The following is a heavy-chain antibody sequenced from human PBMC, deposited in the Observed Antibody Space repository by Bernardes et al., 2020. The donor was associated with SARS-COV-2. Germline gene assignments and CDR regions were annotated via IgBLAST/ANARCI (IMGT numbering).Heavy chain of an antibody. J-gene: IGHJ3*02. D-gene: IGHD3-3*01. Sequence: SETLSLTCTVSGGSISSGDYYWSWIRQPPGKGLEWIGYIYYSGSTYYNPSLKSRVTISVDTSKNQFSLKLSSVTAADTAVYYCAGAGVITIFGVVRGPVDAFNIWGQGTMVTVSS. CDR3: AGAGVITIFGVVRGPVDAFNI. CDR2: IYYSGST. V-gene: IGHV4-30-4*01. CDR1: GGSISSGDYY.